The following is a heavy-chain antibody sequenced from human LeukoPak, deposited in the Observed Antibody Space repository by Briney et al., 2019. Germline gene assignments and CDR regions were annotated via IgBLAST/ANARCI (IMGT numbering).Heavy chain of an antibody. Sequence: SETLSLTCTVSGGSISSSSYYWGWIRQPPGKGLEWIGSIYYSGSTYNNPSVKSRVTISVDTSKNQFSLKLSSVTAADTAVYYCARAPGQWLVPYYFDYWGQGTLVTVSS. V-gene: IGHV4-39*07. D-gene: IGHD6-19*01. CDR1: GGSISSSSYY. CDR3: ARAPGQWLVPYYFDY. CDR2: IYYSGST. J-gene: IGHJ4*02.